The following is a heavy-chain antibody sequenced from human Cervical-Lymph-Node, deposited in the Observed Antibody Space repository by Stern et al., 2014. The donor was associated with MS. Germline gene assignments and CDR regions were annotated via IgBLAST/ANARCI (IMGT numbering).Heavy chain of an antibody. J-gene: IGHJ4*02. Sequence: VQLVESGGDLVKPGGSLRLSCAASGFNFRAYYMNWIRQAPGKGLEWLSSISSNGSTIYYADSVKGRFIISRNNAKQSLYLQMNSLRAEDTAVYYCARGLPSFWGQGTLVTVSP. CDR1: GFNFRAYY. V-gene: IGHV3-11*01. CDR2: ISSNGSTI. CDR3: ARGLPSF. D-gene: IGHD1-26*01.